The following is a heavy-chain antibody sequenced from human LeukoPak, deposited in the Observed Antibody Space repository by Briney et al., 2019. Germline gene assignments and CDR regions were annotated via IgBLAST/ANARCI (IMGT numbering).Heavy chain of an antibody. J-gene: IGHJ6*03. CDR3: ARGTAADYYYYYMDV. D-gene: IGHD6-13*01. CDR1: GYTFTSYA. V-gene: IGHV7-4-1*02. Sequence: ASVKVSCKASGYTFTSYAMNWVRQAPGQGLEWMGWISTNTGNPTYAQGFTGRFVFSLDTSVSTAYLQISSLKAEDTAVYYCARGTAADYYYYYMDVWGKGTTVTVSS. CDR2: ISTNTGNP.